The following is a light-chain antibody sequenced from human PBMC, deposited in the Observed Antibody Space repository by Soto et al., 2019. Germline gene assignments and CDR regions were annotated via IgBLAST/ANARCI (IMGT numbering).Light chain of an antibody. J-gene: IGKJ1*01. V-gene: IGKV3-11*01. Sequence: VLTQPPATLSLAPGERATLACRASQSVSSYLAWYQQKPGQAPRLLIYDASNRATGIPARFSGSGSGTDFTLTINSLQSEDLAVYYCQQYKNWQRTFGQGTQLDIK. CDR1: QSVSSY. CDR3: QQYKNWQRT. CDR2: DAS.